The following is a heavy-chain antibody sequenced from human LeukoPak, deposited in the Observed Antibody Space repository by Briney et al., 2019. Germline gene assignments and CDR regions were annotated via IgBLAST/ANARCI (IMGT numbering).Heavy chain of an antibody. CDR3: AKPLQQWELLNYFDY. J-gene: IGHJ4*02. CDR2: ISWNSGSI. CDR1: GFTFDDYA. D-gene: IGHD1-26*01. V-gene: IGHV3-9*01. Sequence: GGSLRLSCAASGFTFDDYAMHWVRQAPGKGLEWVSGISWNSGSIGYADSVKGRFTISRDNAKNSLYLQMNSLRAEDTALYYYAKPLQQWELLNYFDYWGQGTLVTVSS.